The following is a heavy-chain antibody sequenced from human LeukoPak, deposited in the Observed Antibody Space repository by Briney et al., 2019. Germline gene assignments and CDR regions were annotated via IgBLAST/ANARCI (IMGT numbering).Heavy chain of an antibody. Sequence: SETLSLTCTVSGASISSADSYWSWIRQPPGKGLEWLGYIYYSGSTYYNPSLKSRVTVSVDTSKNQFSLKKFFVTAADTAVYYCARGRRFCDSTNCYYNWFDPWGQGTLVTVSS. V-gene: IGHV4-30-4*01. J-gene: IGHJ5*02. CDR2: IYYSGST. CDR3: ARGRRFCDSTNCYYNWFDP. CDR1: GASISSADSY. D-gene: IGHD2-2*01.